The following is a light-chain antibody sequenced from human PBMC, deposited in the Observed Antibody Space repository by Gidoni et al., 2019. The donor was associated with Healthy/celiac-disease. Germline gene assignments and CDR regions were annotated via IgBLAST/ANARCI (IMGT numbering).Light chain of an antibody. CDR1: SPNIGNNY. J-gene: IGLJ2*01. CDR2: DNN. Sequence: SVFTQPPSVSAASGQKVTISCSGSSPNIGNNYVSWYQQLPGTAPKLLIYDNNKRPSGIPDRFSGTKSGTSATLGITGLQTGDEADYYCGTWDSSLSAGVFGGGTKLTVL. CDR3: GTWDSSLSAGV. V-gene: IGLV1-51*01.